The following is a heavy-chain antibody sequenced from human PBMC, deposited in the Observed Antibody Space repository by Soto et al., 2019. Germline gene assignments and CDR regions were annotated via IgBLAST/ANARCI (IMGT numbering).Heavy chain of an antibody. CDR2: TIPIFGTA. J-gene: IGHJ6*02. CDR3: ARHLPAPGYYYGRDV. Sequence: QVQLVQSGAEVKKPGSSVKVSCKASGGTFSSCAISWVRQAPGQGLEWMGGTIPIFGTANSAQKFQGRVTYPADEPTRTAYREVRRLRSETAAVYYCARHLPAPGYYYGRDVGAQGTTVTVSS. D-gene: IGHD2-2*01. V-gene: IGHV1-69*12. CDR1: GGTFSSCA.